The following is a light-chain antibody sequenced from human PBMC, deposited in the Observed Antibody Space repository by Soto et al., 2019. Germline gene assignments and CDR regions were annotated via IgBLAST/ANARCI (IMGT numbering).Light chain of an antibody. Sequence: EIVLTQSPVTLSLSPGDRATLSCRASQSVADYLAWYQQKPGQAPRLVMYDASNRATGIPPRFSGSGSGTDFTLTIISLESEDFAVYYCQQRTNWVTFGGGTKIEFK. CDR2: DAS. CDR3: QQRTNWVT. V-gene: IGKV3-11*01. CDR1: QSVADY. J-gene: IGKJ4*01.